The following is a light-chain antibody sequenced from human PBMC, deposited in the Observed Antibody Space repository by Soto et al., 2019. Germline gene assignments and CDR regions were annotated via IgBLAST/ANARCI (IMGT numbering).Light chain of an antibody. CDR2: EVS. Sequence: QSVLTQPASVSGSPGQSITISCTGTSNDVGGYNYVSWYQHHPGKAPKLMIYEVSDRPSGVSNRFSGSKSGNTASLTISGLRAEDEADYYCSSYTGSNIRYVFGTGTKVTV. CDR1: SNDVGGYNY. J-gene: IGLJ1*01. CDR3: SSYTGSNIRYV. V-gene: IGLV2-14*01.